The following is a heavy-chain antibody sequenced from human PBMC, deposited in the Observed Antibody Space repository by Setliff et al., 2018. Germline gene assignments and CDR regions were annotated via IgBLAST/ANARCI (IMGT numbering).Heavy chain of an antibody. D-gene: IGHD3-22*01. V-gene: IGHV1-18*01. Sequence: ASVKVSCKASGYTFTNYGVTWVRQAPGQGLEWMGWISPYSGNTYYAPELQGRVTMTTDTTTSTAYMELRSLRSDDTAVYYCARERAYDGINYYGMDVWGQGTTVTVSS. CDR3: ARERAYDGINYYGMDV. CDR1: GYTFTNYG. J-gene: IGHJ6*01. CDR2: ISPYSGNT.